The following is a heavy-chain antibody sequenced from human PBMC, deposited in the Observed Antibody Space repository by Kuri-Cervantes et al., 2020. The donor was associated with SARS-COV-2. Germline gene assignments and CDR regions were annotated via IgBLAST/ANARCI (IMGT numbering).Heavy chain of an antibody. D-gene: IGHD1-26*01. Sequence: GGSLRLSCAASGFTFSSYSMNWVRQAPGKGLEWVSSISSSSSYIYYADSVKGRFTISRDNAKNSLYLQMNNLRAEDTAVYYCAREGELRAFDIWGQGTMVTVSS. V-gene: IGHV3-21*01. CDR2: ISSSSSYI. CDR3: AREGELRAFDI. CDR1: GFTFSSYS. J-gene: IGHJ3*02.